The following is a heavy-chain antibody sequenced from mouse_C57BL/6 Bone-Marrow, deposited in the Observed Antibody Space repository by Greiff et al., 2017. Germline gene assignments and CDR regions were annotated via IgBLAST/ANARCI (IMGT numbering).Heavy chain of an antibody. CDR3: TTPITTVVAPWYFDV. CDR2: IDPENGDT. CDR1: GFNIKDDY. Sequence: EVKVVESGAELVRPGASVKLSCTASGFNIKDDYMHWVKQRPEQGLEWIGWIDPENGDTEYASKFQGKATITADTSSNTAYLQLSSLTSEDTAVYYCTTPITTVVAPWYFDVWGTGTTVTVSS. J-gene: IGHJ1*03. V-gene: IGHV14-4*01. D-gene: IGHD1-1*01.